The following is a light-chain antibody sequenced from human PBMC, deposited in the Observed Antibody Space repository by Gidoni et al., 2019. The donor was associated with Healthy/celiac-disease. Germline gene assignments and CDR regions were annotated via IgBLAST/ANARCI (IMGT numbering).Light chain of an antibody. V-gene: IGKV4-1*01. CDR2: WAS. CDR1: QSVLYSSNNKNY. CDR3: QQYYSTGYT. Sequence: DIVMTQSPDSLAVSLGERATINCKSSQSVLYSSNNKNYLAWYQQKPGQPPKLLIYWASTRESGVPDRFSGSGSGTDFTITISSLQAEDVAVYYCQQYYSTGYTFXQXTKLEIK. J-gene: IGKJ2*01.